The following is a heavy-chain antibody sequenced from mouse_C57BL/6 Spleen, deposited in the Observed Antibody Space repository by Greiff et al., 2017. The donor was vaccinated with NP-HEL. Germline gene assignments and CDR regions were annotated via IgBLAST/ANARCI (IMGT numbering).Heavy chain of an antibody. D-gene: IGHD4-1*01. CDR1: GFTFSDYG. Sequence: EVQLVESGGGLVKPGGSLKLSCAASGFTFSDYGMHWVRQAPEKGLEWVAYISSGSSTIYYADTVKGRFTISRDKAKNTLFLQMTSLRSEDTAMDYCARTLTGTWFAYWGQGTLVTVSA. CDR3: ARTLTGTWFAY. V-gene: IGHV5-17*01. J-gene: IGHJ3*01. CDR2: ISSGSSTI.